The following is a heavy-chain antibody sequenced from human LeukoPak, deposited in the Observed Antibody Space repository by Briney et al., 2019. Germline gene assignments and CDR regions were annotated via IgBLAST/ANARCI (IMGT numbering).Heavy chain of an antibody. CDR1: GGSISSGGYS. CDR2: IYHSGGT. Sequence: SETLSLTCAVSGGSISSGGYSWSWIRQPPGKGLEWIGYIYHSGGTYYNPSLKSRVTISVDRSKNQFSLKLSSVTAADTAVYYCARGTYYYDNWGQGTLVTVS. J-gene: IGHJ4*02. CDR3: ARGTYYYDN. V-gene: IGHV4-30-2*01.